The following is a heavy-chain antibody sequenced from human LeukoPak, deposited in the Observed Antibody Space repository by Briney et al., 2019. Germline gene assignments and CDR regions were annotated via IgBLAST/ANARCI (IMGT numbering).Heavy chain of an antibody. CDR2: IYYSGST. CDR1: GGSISSSSYY. J-gene: IGHJ6*03. D-gene: IGHD6-19*01. Sequence: SETLSLTCTVSGGSISSSSYYWGWIRQPPGKGLEWIGSIYYSGSTYYNPSLKSRVTISVDTSKNQFSLKLSSVTAADTAVYYCARDLSGYSSGWYPERGYYYYMDVWGKGTTVTVSS. V-gene: IGHV4-39*07. CDR3: ARDLSGYSSGWYPERGYYYYMDV.